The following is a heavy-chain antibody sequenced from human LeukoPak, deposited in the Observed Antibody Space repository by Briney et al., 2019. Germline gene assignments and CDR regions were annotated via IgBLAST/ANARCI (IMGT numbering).Heavy chain of an antibody. J-gene: IGHJ4*02. CDR1: GFTFSSYW. CDR3: ARTSSSGLVGGYYFDY. D-gene: IGHD6-19*01. CDR2: IKQDGSEK. V-gene: IGHV3-7*01. Sequence: SGGSLRLSCAASGFTFSSYWMSWVRQAPGKGLEWVANIKQDGSEKYYVDSVKGRFTISRDNAKNSLYLQMNSLRAEDTAVYYCARTSSSGLVGGYYFDYWGQGTLVTVSS.